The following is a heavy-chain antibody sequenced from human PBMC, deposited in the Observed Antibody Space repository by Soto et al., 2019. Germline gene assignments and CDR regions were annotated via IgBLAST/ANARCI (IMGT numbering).Heavy chain of an antibody. V-gene: IGHV4-30-4*01. D-gene: IGHD5-12*01. J-gene: IGHJ4*02. CDR2: IYYSGST. CDR3: VGYSGYDGEIDY. CDR1: GGSISSDDYY. Sequence: QVQLQESGPGLVKPSQTLSLTCTVSGGSISSDDYYWSWIRQPPGKGLEWIGYIYYSGSTYYNPSLKSRVTISVDTSKNQFSLKLSSVTAADTAVYYCVGYSGYDGEIDYWGQGTLVTVSS.